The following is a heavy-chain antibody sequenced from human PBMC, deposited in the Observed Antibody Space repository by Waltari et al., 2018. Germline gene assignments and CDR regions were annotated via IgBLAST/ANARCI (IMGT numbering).Heavy chain of an antibody. CDR1: GFTFSVNY. V-gene: IGHV3-53*01. CDR3: ARNKGWYGDGYFDY. Sequence: EAQLVESEVGWIPPGGSLKFSCEASGFTFSVNYMGWVRQAPGKGLEWVSVIYGDGRTVCADAVKGRFTISRDKLKNTVDLQMSSLRADDTAVYYWARNKGWYGDGYFDYWGQGTLVSVSS. J-gene: IGHJ4*02. CDR2: IYGDGRT. D-gene: IGHD6-19*01.